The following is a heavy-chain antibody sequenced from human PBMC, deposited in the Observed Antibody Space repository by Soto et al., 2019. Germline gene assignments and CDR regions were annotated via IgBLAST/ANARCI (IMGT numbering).Heavy chain of an antibody. D-gene: IGHD2-15*01. J-gene: IGHJ4*02. V-gene: IGHV3-30-3*01. CDR1: GFTFSSYA. CDR3: AREARKLVVVAAPFDY. CDR2: ISYDGSNK. Sequence: PGGSLRLSCAASGFTFSSYAMHWVRQAPGKGLEWVAVISYDGSNKYYADSVKGRFTISRDNSKNTLYLQMNSLRAEDTAVYYCAREARKLVVVAAPFDYWGQGTLVTVSS.